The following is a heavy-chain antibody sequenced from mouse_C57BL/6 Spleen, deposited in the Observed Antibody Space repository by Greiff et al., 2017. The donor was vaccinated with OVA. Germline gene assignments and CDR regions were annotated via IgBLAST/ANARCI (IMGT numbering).Heavy chain of an antibody. CDR1: GFNIKDDY. D-gene: IGHD1-1*01. Sequence: VQLQQSGAELVRPGASVKLSCTASGFNIKDDYMHWVKQRPEQGLEWIGWIDPENGDTEYASKFQGKATITADTSSNTAYLQLSSLTSEDTAVYYGTTPTVVADWYFDVWGTGTTVAVSS. CDR2: IDPENGDT. V-gene: IGHV14-4*01. CDR3: TTPTVVADWYFDV. J-gene: IGHJ1*03.